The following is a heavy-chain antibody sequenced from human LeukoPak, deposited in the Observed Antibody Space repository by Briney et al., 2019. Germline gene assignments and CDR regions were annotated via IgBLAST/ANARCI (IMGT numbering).Heavy chain of an antibody. CDR3: AKGKYYYGSGSYPSAYYFDY. CDR2: ISGSGGST. D-gene: IGHD3-10*01. Sequence: GGSLRLSCAASGFAFSSYAMSWVRQAPGKGLEWVSAISGSGGSTYYADSVKGRFTISRDNSKNTLYLQMNSLRAEDTAVYYCAKGKYYYGSGSYPSAYYFDYWGQGTLVTVSP. J-gene: IGHJ4*02. V-gene: IGHV3-23*01. CDR1: GFAFSSYA.